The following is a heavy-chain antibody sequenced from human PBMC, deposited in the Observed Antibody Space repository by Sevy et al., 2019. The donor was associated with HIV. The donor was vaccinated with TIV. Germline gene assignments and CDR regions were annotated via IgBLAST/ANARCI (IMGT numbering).Heavy chain of an antibody. CDR3: ARGQTTVVTGNYYYYMDV. CDR2: IYYSGST. Sequence: SETLSLTCTVSGGSISSYYWNWIRQPPGKGLEWIGYIYYSGSTNYNPSLKSRVTISLDTSKNQFSLKLSSVTAADTAVYYCARGQTTVVTGNYYYYMDVWGKGTTVTVSS. V-gene: IGHV4-59*01. J-gene: IGHJ6*03. CDR1: GGSISSYY. D-gene: IGHD4-17*01.